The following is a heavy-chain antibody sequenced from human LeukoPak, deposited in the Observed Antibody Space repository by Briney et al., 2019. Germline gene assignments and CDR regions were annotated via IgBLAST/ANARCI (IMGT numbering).Heavy chain of an antibody. V-gene: IGHV4-59*01. J-gene: IGHJ6*03. D-gene: IGHD5-12*01. CDR1: GGPISGYY. Sequence: SETLSLTCSVSGGPISGYYWSWIRQSPGKGREWLGYISYSGSTNYNPSLNSRVTISVDTSKNQFSLKLTSVTAADTAVYYCARDLSEVATPGYYYYMDVWGKGTTVTVSS. CDR3: ARDLSEVATPGYYYYMDV. CDR2: ISYSGST.